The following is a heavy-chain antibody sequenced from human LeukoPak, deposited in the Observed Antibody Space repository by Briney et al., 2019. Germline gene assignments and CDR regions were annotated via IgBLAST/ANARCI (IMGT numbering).Heavy chain of an antibody. CDR1: GYTFTGYY. V-gene: IGHV1-69*13. CDR2: IIPIFGTA. J-gene: IGHJ3*02. Sequence: SVKASCKASGYTFTGYYMHWVRQAPGQGLEWMGGIIPIFGTANYAQKFQGRVTITADESTSTAYMELSSLRSEDTAVYYCARDMGYCSSTSCYSDAFDIWGQGTMVTVSS. D-gene: IGHD2-2*02. CDR3: ARDMGYCSSTSCYSDAFDI.